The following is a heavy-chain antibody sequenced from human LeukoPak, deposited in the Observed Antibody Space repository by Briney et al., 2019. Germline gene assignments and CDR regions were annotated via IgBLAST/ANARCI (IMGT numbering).Heavy chain of an antibody. CDR3: AKAYIVVVVAATIDY. CDR1: GFTFSSYA. V-gene: IGHV3-23*01. CDR2: ISGSGGST. Sequence: GGSLRLSCAASGFTFSSYAMSWVRQAPGKGLEWVSAISGSGGSTYYADSVKGRFTISRDNSKNTLYLQMNSLRAEDTAVYYCAKAYIVVVVAATIDYWGQGTLVTVSS. D-gene: IGHD2-15*01. J-gene: IGHJ4*02.